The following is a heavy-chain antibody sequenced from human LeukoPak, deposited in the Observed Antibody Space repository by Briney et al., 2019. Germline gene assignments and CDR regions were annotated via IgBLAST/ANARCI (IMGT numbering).Heavy chain of an antibody. CDR1: GGSFSGYY. J-gene: IGHJ6*04. CDR2: INHSGST. D-gene: IGHD2-2*01. Sequence: SETLSLTCAVYGGSFSGYYWSWIRQPPGKGLGWIGEINHSGSTNYNPSLKSRVTISVDTSKNQFSLKLSSVTAADTAVYYCARAGFHCSSTSCYGPYYYGMDVWGKGTTVTVSS. CDR3: ARAGFHCSSTSCYGPYYYGMDV. V-gene: IGHV4-34*01.